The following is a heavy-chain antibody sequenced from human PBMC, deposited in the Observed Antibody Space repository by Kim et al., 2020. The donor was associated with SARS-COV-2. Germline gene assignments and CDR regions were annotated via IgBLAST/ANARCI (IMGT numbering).Heavy chain of an antibody. CDR2: IIPILGIA. CDR1: GGTFSSYA. D-gene: IGHD6-13*01. CDR3: ARAAGYSSSPGGP. Sequence: SVKVSCKASGGTFSSYAISWVRQAPGQGLEWMGRIIPILGIANYAQKFQGRVTVTADKSTSTAYMELSSLRSEDTAVYYCARAAGYSSSPGGPWGQGTLVTVSS. J-gene: IGHJ5*02. V-gene: IGHV1-69*04.